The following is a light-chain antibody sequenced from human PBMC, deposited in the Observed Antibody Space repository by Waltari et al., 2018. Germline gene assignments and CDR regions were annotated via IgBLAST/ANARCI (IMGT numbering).Light chain of an antibody. CDR2: RDD. J-gene: IGLJ1*01. Sequence: QSVLTQPPSASGTPGQRVTISCSGSSANTGRNYVYWSQQLPGTAPRLLIYRDDKRPSGVSDRFSGSKSGTSASLTISGLRSDDDAEYYCAAWDTSRTAFFVFGSGTKVTVL. V-gene: IGLV1-47*01. CDR3: AAWDTSRTAFFV. CDR1: SANTGRNY.